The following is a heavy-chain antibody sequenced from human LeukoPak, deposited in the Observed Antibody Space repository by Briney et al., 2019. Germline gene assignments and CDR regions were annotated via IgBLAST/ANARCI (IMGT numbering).Heavy chain of an antibody. V-gene: IGHV3-23*01. Sequence: GGSLRLSCAASGFTFNNHAMSWVRQAPGKGLEWVSGINGNGASTYYSDSVKGRFTISRDNSKNTLYLQMSILRAEDTAIYYCAKDQGYSYYYLDYWGQGTLVTVSS. CDR3: AKDQGYSYYYLDY. CDR2: INGNGAST. CDR1: GFTFNNHA. D-gene: IGHD5-18*01. J-gene: IGHJ4*02.